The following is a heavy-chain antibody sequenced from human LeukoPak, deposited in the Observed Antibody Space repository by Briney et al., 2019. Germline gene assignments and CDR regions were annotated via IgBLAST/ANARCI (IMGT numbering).Heavy chain of an antibody. CDR3: ARRNFIAAAGNAFDI. J-gene: IGHJ3*02. CDR2: IIPIFGTA. D-gene: IGHD6-13*01. Sequence: GASVKVSCKASGGTFSSYAISWVRQAPGQGLEWMGGIIPIFGTANYAQKFQGRVTITTDESTSTAYMELSSLRSEDTAVYYCARRNFIAAAGNAFDIWGQGTMVTVSS. CDR1: GGTFSSYA. V-gene: IGHV1-69*05.